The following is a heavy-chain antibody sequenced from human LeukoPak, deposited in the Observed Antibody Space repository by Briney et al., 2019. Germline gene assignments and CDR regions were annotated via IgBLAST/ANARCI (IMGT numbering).Heavy chain of an antibody. CDR1: GYTFTSYY. CDR3: ASRAVTIPFDY. V-gene: IGHV1-46*01. CDR2: INPSGGST. J-gene: IGHJ4*02. D-gene: IGHD4-17*01. Sequence: DSVKVSCKASGYTFTSYYMHWVRQAPGQGLEWMGIINPSGGSTSYAQKFQGRVTMTRDMSTSTVYMELSSLRSEDTAVYYCASRAVTIPFDYWGQGTLVTVSS.